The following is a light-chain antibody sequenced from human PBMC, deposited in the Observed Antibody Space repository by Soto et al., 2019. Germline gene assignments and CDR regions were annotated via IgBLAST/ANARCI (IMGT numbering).Light chain of an antibody. Sequence: QAVVTQPASVSGSPGQSITISCTGTSSDVGSYNLVSWYQQHPGKAPKLMIYEGSKRPSGVSNRFSGSKSDNTASLTISGLQAEDEADYYCCSYAGSSTFEVFGTGTKLTVL. V-gene: IGLV2-23*03. CDR2: EGS. CDR1: SSDVGSYNL. J-gene: IGLJ1*01. CDR3: CSYAGSSTFEV.